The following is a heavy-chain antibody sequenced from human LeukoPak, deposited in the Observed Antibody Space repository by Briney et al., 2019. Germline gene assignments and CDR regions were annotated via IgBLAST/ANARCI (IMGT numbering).Heavy chain of an antibody. CDR2: IYHSGST. CDR1: GYSISSGYY. V-gene: IGHV4-38-2*01. Sequence: SETLSLTCAVSGYSISSGYYWGWIRQPPGKGLEWIGSIYHSGSTYYNPPLKSRVTISVDTSKNQFSLKLSSVTAADTAVYYCARPPVYDFWSGYVGGYYVDVWGKGTTVTVSS. CDR3: ARPPVYDFWSGYVGGYYVDV. D-gene: IGHD3-3*01. J-gene: IGHJ6*03.